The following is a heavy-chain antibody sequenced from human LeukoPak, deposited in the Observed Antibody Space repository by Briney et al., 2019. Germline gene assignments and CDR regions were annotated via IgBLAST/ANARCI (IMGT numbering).Heavy chain of an antibody. CDR1: GFTFSNAR. Sequence: GGSLRLSCAASGFTFSNARMSWVRQAPGKGLEWVGRIKSKTDGGTTDYAAPVKGRFTISRDDSKNTLYMQMNRLKTEDTAVYYCTTVMLWGVIITGSSDYWGQGTLVTVSS. CDR3: TTVMLWGVIITGSSDY. D-gene: IGHD3-10*01. CDR2: IKSKTDGGTT. V-gene: IGHV3-15*01. J-gene: IGHJ4*02.